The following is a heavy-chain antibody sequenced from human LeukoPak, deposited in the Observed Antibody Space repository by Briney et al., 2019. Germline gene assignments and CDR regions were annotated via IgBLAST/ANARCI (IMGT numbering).Heavy chain of an antibody. J-gene: IGHJ3*02. D-gene: IGHD2-15*01. CDR1: GYSFSSYW. V-gene: IGHV5-51*01. CDR3: AKSSPRGYGAFDI. Sequence: KAGESLKISCQGSGYSFSSYWIGWVRQMPGKGLEWMGIIYPGDSETITRDSPSFQGQVTISADKSISTAFLQWSSLKASDTAMYYCAKSSPRGYGAFDIWGQGTMVTVSS. CDR2: IYPGDSETIT.